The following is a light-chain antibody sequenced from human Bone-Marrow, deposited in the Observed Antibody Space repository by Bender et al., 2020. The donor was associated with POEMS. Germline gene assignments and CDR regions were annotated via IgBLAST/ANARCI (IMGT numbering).Light chain of an antibody. V-gene: IGLV1-44*01. CDR3: SSWDDSLNGWV. J-gene: IGLJ3*02. CDR2: SNN. CDR1: SSNFGNNA. Sequence: QSVLTQPPSASGTPGQSVTISCSGTSSNFGNNAANWYQHVPRTAPKLLIYSNNQRPSGVPDRFSASTSGTSASLAISGLHSDDEADYYCSSWDDSLNGWVFGGGTKLTVL.